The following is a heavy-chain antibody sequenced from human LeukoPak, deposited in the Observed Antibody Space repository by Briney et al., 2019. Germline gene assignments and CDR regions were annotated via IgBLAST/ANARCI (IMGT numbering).Heavy chain of an antibody. D-gene: IGHD2-15*01. Sequence: ASVKVSCKASGYTFTGYYMHWVRQAPGQGLEWMGWINPNNGGTNYAQKFQGRVTMTRDTSISTTYMELSRLRSDDTAVYYCAGPYCSGGSCYFHYFDYWGQGTLVTVSS. J-gene: IGHJ4*02. CDR2: INPNNGGT. CDR3: AGPYCSGGSCYFHYFDY. CDR1: GYTFTGYY. V-gene: IGHV1-2*02.